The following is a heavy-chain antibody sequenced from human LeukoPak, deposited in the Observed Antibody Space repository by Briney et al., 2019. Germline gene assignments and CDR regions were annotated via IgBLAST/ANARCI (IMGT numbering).Heavy chain of an antibody. J-gene: IGHJ4*02. D-gene: IGHD2-21*02. V-gene: IGHV3-23*01. Sequence: GGSLRLFCAASGFTFSSYAMSWVRQAPGKGLEGVSAISGSGGSTYYADSVKGRFTISRDNSKNTLYLQMNSLRAEDTAVYYCVKAQEKAYCGGDCYSPDYWGQGTLVTVSS. CDR2: ISGSGGST. CDR3: VKAQEKAYCGGDCYSPDY. CDR1: GFTFSSYA.